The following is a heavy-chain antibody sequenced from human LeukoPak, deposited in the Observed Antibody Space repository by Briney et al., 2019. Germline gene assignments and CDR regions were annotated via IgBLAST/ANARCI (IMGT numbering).Heavy chain of an antibody. V-gene: IGHV1-2*06. Sequence: ASVKVSCKASGCTFTGYYMHWVRQAPGQGLEWMGRINPNSGGTNYAQKFQGRVTMTRDTSISTAYMELSRLRSDDTAVYYCARLSGAYGDYTAIDYWGQGTLVTVSS. D-gene: IGHD4-17*01. CDR3: ARLSGAYGDYTAIDY. CDR2: INPNSGGT. J-gene: IGHJ4*02. CDR1: GCTFTGYY.